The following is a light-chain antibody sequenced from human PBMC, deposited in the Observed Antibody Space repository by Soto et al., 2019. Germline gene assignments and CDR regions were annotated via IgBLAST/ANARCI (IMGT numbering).Light chain of an antibody. J-gene: IGKJ1*01. Sequence: EIVMTQSPATLSVSPGERATLSCRASQSVSSDLAWYHQKPGQPPRLLIYGASTRATGIPARFSGSGSGAEFTLTINSLEPEDFAVYYCQQYGSSPRFGQGTKVDIK. CDR3: QQYGSSPR. CDR2: GAS. CDR1: QSVSSD. V-gene: IGKV3-15*01.